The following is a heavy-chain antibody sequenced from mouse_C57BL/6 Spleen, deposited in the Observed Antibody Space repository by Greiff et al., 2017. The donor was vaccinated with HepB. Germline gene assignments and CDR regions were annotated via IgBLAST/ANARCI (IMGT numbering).Heavy chain of an antibody. J-gene: IGHJ3*01. D-gene: IGHD2-4*01. V-gene: IGHV1-64*01. CDR1: GYTFTSYW. CDR2: IHPNSGST. CDR3: ARFSYDYDRSPFAY. Sequence: QVQLQQPGAELVKPGASVKLSCKASGYTFTSYWMHWVKQRPGQGLEWIGMIHPNSGSTNYNEKFKSKATLTVDKSSSTAYMQLSSLTSEDSAVYYCARFSYDYDRSPFAYWGQGTLVTVSA.